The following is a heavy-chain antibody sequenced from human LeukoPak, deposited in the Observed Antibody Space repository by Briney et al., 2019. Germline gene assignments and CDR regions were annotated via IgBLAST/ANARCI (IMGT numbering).Heavy chain of an antibody. CDR1: GGSISSGDYY. D-gene: IGHD4-17*01. CDR3: ARSDYGDPNPFDY. V-gene: IGHV4-30-4*01. CDR2: IYYSGST. J-gene: IGHJ4*02. Sequence: PSQTLSLTCTVSGGSISSGDYYWSWIRQPPGKGLEWIGYIYYSGSTYYNPSLKSRVTISVDTSKNQFSLKLSSVTAADTAVYHCARSDYGDPNPFDYWGQGTLVTVSS.